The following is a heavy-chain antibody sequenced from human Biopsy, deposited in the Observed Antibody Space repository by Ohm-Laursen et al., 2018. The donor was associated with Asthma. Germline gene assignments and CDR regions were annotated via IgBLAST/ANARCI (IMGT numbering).Heavy chain of an antibody. CDR3: ARGGLHYYEYYGMDV. D-gene: IGHD2-21*02. J-gene: IGHJ6*02. V-gene: IGHV3-30*04. CDR2: ISYDGRNT. CDR1: GFTFDNYT. Sequence: SLRLSCAATGFTFDNYTMHWVRQAPGRGLEWVTIISYDGRNTYYADSVEGRFTISRDNSKNTLFLQMSSLRPEDTAVYYCARGGLHYYEYYGMDVWGQGTTVTVSS.